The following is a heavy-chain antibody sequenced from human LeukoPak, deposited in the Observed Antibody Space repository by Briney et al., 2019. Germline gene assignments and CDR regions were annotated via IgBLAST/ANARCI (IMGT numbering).Heavy chain of an antibody. CDR3: AREYGDYVGY. CDR2: ISNSSSYK. D-gene: IGHD4-17*01. CDR1: GFTFSSYS. Sequence: GGSLRLSCAASGFTFSSYSMHWVRQAPGKGLEWVSSISNSSSYKYYADSMKGRFTISRDNAKNSLYLQMNSLRAEDTAVYYCAREYGDYVGYWGQGTLVTVSS. V-gene: IGHV3-21*01. J-gene: IGHJ4*02.